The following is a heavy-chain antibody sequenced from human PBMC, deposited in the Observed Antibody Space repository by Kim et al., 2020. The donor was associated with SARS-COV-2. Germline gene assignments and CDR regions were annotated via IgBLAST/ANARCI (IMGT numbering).Heavy chain of an antibody. V-gene: IGHV3-21*01. CDR1: GFTFSSYS. J-gene: IGHJ4*02. Sequence: GGSLRLSCAASGFTFSSYSMNWVRQAPGKGLEWVSSISSSSSYIYYADSVKGRFTISRDNAKNSLYLQMNSLRAEDTAVYYCASLGAMVDGLDYWGQGTLVTVSS. D-gene: IGHD5-18*01. CDR2: ISSSSSYI. CDR3: ASLGAMVDGLDY.